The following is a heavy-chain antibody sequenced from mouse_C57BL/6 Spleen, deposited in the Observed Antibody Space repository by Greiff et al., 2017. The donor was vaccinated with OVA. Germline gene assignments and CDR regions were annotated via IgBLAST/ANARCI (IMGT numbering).Heavy chain of an antibody. CDR3: ARGGYDGARLDY. CDR1: GYAFTDYL. CDR2: INPGSGGT. D-gene: IGHD2-14*01. J-gene: IGHJ2*01. Sequence: QVQLQQSGAELVRPGTSVKVSCKASGYAFTDYLIEWVKQRPGQGLEWIGVINPGSGGTNYNQKFKGKATLTADKSSSTAYMQLSSLTSEDSAVYFCARGGYDGARLDYWGQGTTLTVSS. V-gene: IGHV1-54*01.